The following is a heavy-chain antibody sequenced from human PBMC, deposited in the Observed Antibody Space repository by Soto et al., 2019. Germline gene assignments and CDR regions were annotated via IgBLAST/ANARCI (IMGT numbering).Heavy chain of an antibody. CDR1: GYSFTTYW. J-gene: IGHJ5*02. CDR3: ARRNYYDSSGYPKWFDP. CDR2: IHPGDSET. V-gene: IGHV5-51*01. Sequence: GESLKISCKGSGYSFTTYWIGWVRQMPGKGLEWMGIIHPGDSETRYSPSFQGQVTISADKSISTAYLQWSSLKASDTAMYYCARRNYYDSSGYPKWFDPWGQGTLVTVSS. D-gene: IGHD3-22*01.